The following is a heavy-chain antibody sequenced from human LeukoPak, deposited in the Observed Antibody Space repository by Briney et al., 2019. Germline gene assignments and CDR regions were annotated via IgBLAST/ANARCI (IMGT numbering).Heavy chain of an antibody. CDR3: AAEVSNYAYRSLVNAFDV. CDR1: GYTLTELS. Sequence: ASVKVSCKVSGYTLTELSMHWVRQAPGKGLEWMGGFDPEDGETIYAQKFQGRVTMTEDTSTDTAYMELSSLRSDDTAVYYCAAEVSNYAYRSLVNAFDVWGQGTMVTVSS. CDR2: FDPEDGET. J-gene: IGHJ3*01. V-gene: IGHV1-24*01. D-gene: IGHD2-2*01.